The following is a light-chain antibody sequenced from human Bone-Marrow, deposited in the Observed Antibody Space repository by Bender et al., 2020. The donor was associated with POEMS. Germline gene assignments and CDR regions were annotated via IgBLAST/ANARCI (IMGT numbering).Light chain of an antibody. CDR2: QDT. CDR1: NLGDKY. CDR3: SSYTTSGSVL. Sequence: SYELTQPPTVSVSPGQTANITCSGPNLGDKYASWYQLKSGQSPVLVIYQDTKRPSGIPARFSGSNSGNTATLTISGLQPEDDGDYFCSSYTTSGSVLFGTGTEVSVL. J-gene: IGLJ1*01. V-gene: IGLV3-1*01.